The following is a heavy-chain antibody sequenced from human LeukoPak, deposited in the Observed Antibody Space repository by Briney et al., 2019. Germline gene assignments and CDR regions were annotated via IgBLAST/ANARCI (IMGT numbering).Heavy chain of an antibody. CDR3: ARDLSHYDFWSGGYYFDN. Sequence: GGSLRLSCAASGFTFSSYSMNWVRQAPGEGLEWVSSISSSSSYIYYADSVKGRFTISRDNAKNSLYLQMNSLRAEDTAVYYCARDLSHYDFWSGGYYFDNWGQGTLVAVSS. CDR1: GFTFSSYS. CDR2: ISSSSSYI. J-gene: IGHJ4*02. V-gene: IGHV3-21*01. D-gene: IGHD3-3*01.